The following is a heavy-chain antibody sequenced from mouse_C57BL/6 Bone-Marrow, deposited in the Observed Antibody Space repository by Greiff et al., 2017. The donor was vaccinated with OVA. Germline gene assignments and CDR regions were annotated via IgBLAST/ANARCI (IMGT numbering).Heavy chain of an antibody. J-gene: IGHJ3*01. CDR2: IYPRSGNT. CDR1: GYTFTSYG. CDR3: ARDEEWLLPLFAY. D-gene: IGHD2-3*01. Sequence: VQLQQSGAELARPGASVKLSCKASGYTFTSYGISWVKQRTGQGLEWIGEIYPRSGNTYYNEKFKGKATLTADKSSSTAYMELRSLTSEDSAVYFCARDEEWLLPLFAYWGQGTLVTVSA. V-gene: IGHV1-81*01.